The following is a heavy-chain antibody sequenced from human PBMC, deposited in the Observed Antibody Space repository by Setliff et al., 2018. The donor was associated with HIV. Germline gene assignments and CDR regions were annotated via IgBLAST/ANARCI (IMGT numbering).Heavy chain of an antibody. V-gene: IGHV4-39*07. CDR1: GGSFIGSSFQ. J-gene: IGHJ4*02. CDR2: IAYSGTTMYT. Sequence: PSETLSLTCTVSGGSFIGSSFQSTWIRQTPGKGLEWIADIAYSGTTMYTNYNPSLESRVIVSEDTSRDQFFLKLTSVTADDTAIYYCARGPPFAYWSQGLLVTVSS. CDR3: ARGPPFAY.